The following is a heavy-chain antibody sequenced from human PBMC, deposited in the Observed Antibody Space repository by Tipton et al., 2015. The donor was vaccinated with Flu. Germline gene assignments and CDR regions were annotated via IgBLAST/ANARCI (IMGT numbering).Heavy chain of an antibody. CDR1: GDSVGSDY. V-gene: IGHV3-23*01. CDR2: LSGGGGGT. J-gene: IGHJ4*02. D-gene: IGHD5/OR15-5a*01. Sequence: LSLTCSVSGDSVGSDYYWGWIRQSPGKGLEWVSFLSGGGGGTYYADSVKGRFTISRDNSENTLYLQMNSLRAEDTAIYYCAKVIPEIVSGLDYWGQGTLVTVSS. CDR3: AKVIPEIVSGLDY.